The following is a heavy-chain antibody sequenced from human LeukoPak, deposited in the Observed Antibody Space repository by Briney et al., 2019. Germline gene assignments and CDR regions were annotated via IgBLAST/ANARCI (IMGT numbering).Heavy chain of an antibody. J-gene: IGHJ3*02. Sequence: PSETLSLTCTVSGYSISSGYDWGWIRQPPGKGLEWIGSIYHSGSTYYNPSLKSRVTISVDTSKNQFSLKLSSVTAADTAVYYCARDWASTYNFVAFDIWGQGTMVTVSS. V-gene: IGHV4-38-2*02. CDR2: IYHSGST. CDR3: ARDWASTYNFVAFDI. CDR1: GYSISSGYD. D-gene: IGHD5-24*01.